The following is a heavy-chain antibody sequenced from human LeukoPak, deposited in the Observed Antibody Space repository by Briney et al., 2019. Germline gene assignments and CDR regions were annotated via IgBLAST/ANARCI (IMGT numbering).Heavy chain of an antibody. CDR1: GYTLTELS. CDR3: ATGGYYDSNTRAFDI. V-gene: IGHV1-24*01. CDR2: FDPEDGET. J-gene: IGHJ3*02. D-gene: IGHD3-22*01. Sequence: ASVKVSCKVSGYTLTELSMHWVRQAPGKGLEWMRGFDPEDGETIYAQKFQGRVTMTEDTSTDTAYMELSSLRSEDTAVYYCATGGYYDSNTRAFDIWGQGTMVTVSS.